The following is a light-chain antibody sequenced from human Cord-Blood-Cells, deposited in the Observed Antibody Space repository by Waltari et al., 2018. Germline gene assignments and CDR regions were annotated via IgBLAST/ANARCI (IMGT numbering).Light chain of an antibody. CDR3: QQSYSTIT. J-gene: IGKJ5*01. CDR1: QSISSY. Sequence: DIQMTQSPSSLSASVGDRVTITCRASQSISSYLNWYQQKPGKAPKLLIYAASSLQSGVPSRCRGSGSGTDFTLTISSLQPEDFATYYGQQSYSTITFGQGTRLEIK. CDR2: AAS. V-gene: IGKV1-39*01.